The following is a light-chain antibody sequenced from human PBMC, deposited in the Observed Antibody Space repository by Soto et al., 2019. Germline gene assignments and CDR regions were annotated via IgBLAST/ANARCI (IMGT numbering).Light chain of an antibody. CDR1: QGISSY. CDR3: QQYYNLPIT. V-gene: IGKV1-8*01. Sequence: AIRMTQSPSSFSASTGHRVTITCRASQGISSYLDWYQQKPGKAPKLLIYAASTLQSGVPSRFSGGGFGTDFTLTISSLQTEDIETYYCQQYYNLPITFGQGTRLEIK. CDR2: AAS. J-gene: IGKJ5*01.